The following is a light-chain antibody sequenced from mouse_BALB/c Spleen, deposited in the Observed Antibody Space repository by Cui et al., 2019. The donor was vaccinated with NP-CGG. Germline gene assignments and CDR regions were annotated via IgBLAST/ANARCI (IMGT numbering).Light chain of an antibody. CDR2: GTN. J-gene: IGLJ1*01. CDR1: TGAGTTSNY. CDR3: ALWYSNHWV. Sequence: HAVVTQESALTTSPGETVTLTCRSSTGAGTTSNYANWVQEKPDHLFTGLIGGTNNRTPGVPARCSGSLIGDKAALTITGAQTEDEAIYFCALWYSNHWVFGGGTKLTVL. V-gene: IGLV1*01.